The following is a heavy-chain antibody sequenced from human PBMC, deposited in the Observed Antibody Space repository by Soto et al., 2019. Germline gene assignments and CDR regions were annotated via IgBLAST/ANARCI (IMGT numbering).Heavy chain of an antibody. J-gene: IGHJ4*02. V-gene: IGHV3-23*01. CDR2: ISGSGGST. CDR1: GFTFSSYA. Sequence: GGSLRLSSAASGFTFSSYAMSWVRQAPGKGLEWVSAISGSGGSTYYADSVKGRFTISRDNSKNTLYLQMNSLRAEDTAVYYCAKDPDYGDYSYYFDYWGQGTLVTVSS. CDR3: AKDPDYGDYSYYFDY. D-gene: IGHD4-17*01.